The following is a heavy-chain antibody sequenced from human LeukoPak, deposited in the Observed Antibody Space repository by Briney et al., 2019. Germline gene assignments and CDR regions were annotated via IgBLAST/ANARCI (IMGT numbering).Heavy chain of an antibody. CDR3: ARDYYDSSGYLLVAN. D-gene: IGHD3-22*01. CDR1: GFTFSTYA. J-gene: IGHJ4*02. Sequence: GGSLRLSCAASGFTFSTYAMSWVRLAPGKGLEWVSGISGSGGSTYYADSVKGRFTISRDSSKNTLYLQMNSLRAEDTAVYFCARDYYDSSGYLLVANWGQGTLVTVSS. CDR2: ISGSGGST. V-gene: IGHV3-23*01.